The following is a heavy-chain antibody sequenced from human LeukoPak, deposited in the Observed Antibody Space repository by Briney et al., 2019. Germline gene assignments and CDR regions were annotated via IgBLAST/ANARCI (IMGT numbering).Heavy chain of an antibody. CDR3: ARESEANWFDP. CDR2: IKQDGSEK. Sequence: GGSLRLSCAASGFTFSSYWMSWVRQAPGKGLEWVANIKQDGSEKYYVDSVKGRFTISRDNAKNSLYLQMNSLGAEDTAVYYCARESEANWFDPWGQGTLVTVSS. J-gene: IGHJ5*02. CDR1: GFTFSSYW. V-gene: IGHV3-7*01. D-gene: IGHD3-3*01.